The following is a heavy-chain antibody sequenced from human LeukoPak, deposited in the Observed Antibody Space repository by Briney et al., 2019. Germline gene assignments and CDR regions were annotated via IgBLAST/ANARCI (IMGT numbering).Heavy chain of an antibody. CDR2: IIPIFGTA. CDR1: GGTFSSYA. Sequence: SVKVSCKASGGTFSSYAISWVRQAPGQGLEWMGGIIPIFGTANYAQKFQGRVTITTDESTSTAYMELSSLRSEDTAVYYCARSPSNYYYYYYMDVWGKGTTVTVSS. J-gene: IGHJ6*03. V-gene: IGHV1-69*05. CDR3: ARSPSNYYYYYYMDV.